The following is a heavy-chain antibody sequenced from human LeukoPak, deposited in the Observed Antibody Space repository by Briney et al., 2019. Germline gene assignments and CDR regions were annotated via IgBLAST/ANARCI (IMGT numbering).Heavy chain of an antibody. CDR1: GFTVSSNY. D-gene: IGHD1-26*01. V-gene: IGHV3-53*01. Sequence: GGSLRLSCAASGFTVSSNYMSWVRQAPGKGLEWVSVIYSGGSTYYADSVKGRFTISRDNSKNTLYLQMNSLRAEDTAVYYCAKDQQGLRSIVGARDAFDIWGQGTMVTVSS. J-gene: IGHJ3*02. CDR3: AKDQQGLRSIVGARDAFDI. CDR2: IYSGGST.